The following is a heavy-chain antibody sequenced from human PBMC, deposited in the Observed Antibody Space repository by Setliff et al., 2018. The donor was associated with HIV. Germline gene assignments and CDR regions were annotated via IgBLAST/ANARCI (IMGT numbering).Heavy chain of an antibody. D-gene: IGHD3-22*01. CDR2: ISSSGTTI. CDR1: GFTFSNYE. CDR3: ARPNYYDSSGSFDY. Sequence: GESLKISCAASGFTFSNYEMNWVRQAPGKGLEWVSYISSSGTTIYYADSVKGRFTISRDNAKNSLYLQMNSLRAEDTAVYYCARPNYYDSSGSFDYWGQGTLVTVPQ. V-gene: IGHV3-48*03. J-gene: IGHJ4*02.